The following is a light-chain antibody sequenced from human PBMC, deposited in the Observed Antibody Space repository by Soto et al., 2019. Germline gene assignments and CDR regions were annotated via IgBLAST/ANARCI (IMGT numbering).Light chain of an antibody. CDR1: QSVSSN. CDR3: QQYNNWPLYT. V-gene: IGKV3-15*01. CDR2: DAS. J-gene: IGKJ2*01. Sequence: EIVMTQSPATLSVSPGERATLSCRASQSVSSNLVWYQQKPGQAPRLLIYDASTSATGIPARFSGSGSGTELTLTISSLQSEDFVVYYCQQYNNWPLYTFGQGTKLEIK.